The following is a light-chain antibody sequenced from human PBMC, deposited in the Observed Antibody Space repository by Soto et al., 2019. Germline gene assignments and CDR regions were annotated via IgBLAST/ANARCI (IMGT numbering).Light chain of an antibody. CDR1: QTVSSNY. Sequence: EIILTHSPNTLSLSPGSRSTLSCRASQTVSSNYLAWCQQRPGQAPRLLIYGASTRAAGIPERLSGSGYGTDLTITITRLEHEDSAVYFCQQYTGPTTTFGHGTRLEIK. CDR3: QQYTGPTTT. J-gene: IGKJ5*01. V-gene: IGKV3-20*01. CDR2: GAS.